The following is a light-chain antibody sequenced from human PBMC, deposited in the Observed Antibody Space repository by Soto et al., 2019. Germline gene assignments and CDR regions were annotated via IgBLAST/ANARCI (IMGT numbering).Light chain of an antibody. J-gene: IGLJ2*01. Sequence: QSALTQPRSVSGSPGQSVTISCTGTSTDVGGYNYVSWYQQHPDKAPKLMIYAVNKRPSGVPDRFSGSKSGNTASLTVSGLRAADEADYFCSSYAGGNNIMVFGGGTKLTVL. CDR3: SSYAGGNNIMV. V-gene: IGLV2-8*01. CDR2: AVN. CDR1: STDVGGYNY.